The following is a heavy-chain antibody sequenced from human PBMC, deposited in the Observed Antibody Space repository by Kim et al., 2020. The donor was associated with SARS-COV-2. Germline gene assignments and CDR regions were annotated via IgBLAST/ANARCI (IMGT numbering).Heavy chain of an antibody. J-gene: IGHJ6*02. V-gene: IGHV1-69*13. CDR2: IIPIFGTA. CDR1: GGTFSSYA. CDR3: ARDFYDILTGYRLYYYYGMDV. D-gene: IGHD3-9*01. Sequence: SVKVSCKASGGTFSSYAISWVRQAPGQGLEWMGGIIPIFGTANYAQKFQGRVTITADESTSTAYMELSSLRSEDTAVYYCARDFYDILTGYRLYYYYGMDVWGQGTTVTVSS.